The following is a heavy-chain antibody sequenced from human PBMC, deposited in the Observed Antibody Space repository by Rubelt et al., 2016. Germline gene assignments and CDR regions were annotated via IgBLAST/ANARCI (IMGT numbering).Heavy chain of an antibody. J-gene: IGHJ4*02. CDR2: IYYTGFT. D-gene: IGHD2-2*01. V-gene: IGHV4-59*01. CDR3: ARNLDQLALYFDY. Sequence: RLQESGPGLVKPSETLSLTCIVSGVSITTANYWSWIRQPPGKGLEWIGYIYYTGFTNFNPSLKSRVTISLDTSKNQFSLKLSAVTAADTAVYYCARNLDQLALYFDYWGQGTLVSVSS. CDR1: GVSITTANY.